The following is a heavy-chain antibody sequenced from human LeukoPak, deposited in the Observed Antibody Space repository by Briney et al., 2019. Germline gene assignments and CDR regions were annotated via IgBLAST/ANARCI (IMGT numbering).Heavy chain of an antibody. D-gene: IGHD3-22*01. CDR3: ARFDSSGYYGKGSFDY. J-gene: IGHJ4*02. Sequence: GASVKVSCKASGYTFTGYYMHWVRQAPGQGLEWMGWINPNSGGPNYAQKFQGRVTMTRDTSISTAYMELSRLRSDDTAVYYCARFDSSGYYGKGSFDYWGQGTLVTVSS. V-gene: IGHV1-2*02. CDR2: INPNSGGP. CDR1: GYTFTGYY.